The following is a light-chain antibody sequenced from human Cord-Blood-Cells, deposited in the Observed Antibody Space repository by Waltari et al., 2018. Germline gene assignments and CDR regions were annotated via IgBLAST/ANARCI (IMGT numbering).Light chain of an antibody. CDR3: QQYDNLPMYT. V-gene: IGKV1-33*01. Sequence: DIQMTQSPSSLSASVGDRVTITCQARQDISNYLNLYQQKPGKAPKLLIYDASNLETGVPSRFSGSGSETDFTFTISSLQPEDIATYYCQQYDNLPMYTFGQGTKLEIK. CDR1: QDISNY. CDR2: DAS. J-gene: IGKJ2*01.